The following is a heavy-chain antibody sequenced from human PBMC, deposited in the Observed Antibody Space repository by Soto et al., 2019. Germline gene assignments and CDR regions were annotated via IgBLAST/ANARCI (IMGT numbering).Heavy chain of an antibody. CDR3: AKGYWGSTHWSPADH. D-gene: IGHD1-1*01. J-gene: IGHJ4*01. Sequence: EVHLLESGGGWVEPGGSLRLSCAASGFIFSNYGMSWVRQAPGKGLEWVSAIRGSGDDTYYADSVRGRFTISRDNSNSTLYMEMNSLRVEDTAVYFCAKGYWGSTHWSPADHWGQGTLVTVSS. V-gene: IGHV3-23*01. CDR2: IRGSGDDT. CDR1: GFIFSNYG.